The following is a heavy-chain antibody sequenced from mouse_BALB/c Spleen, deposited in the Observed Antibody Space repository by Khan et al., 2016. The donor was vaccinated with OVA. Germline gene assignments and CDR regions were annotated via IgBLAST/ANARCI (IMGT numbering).Heavy chain of an antibody. CDR1: GYTFTNYW. V-gene: IGHV1-7*01. CDR2: IDPTTGYT. CDR3: TGHGGSYTCFGY. D-gene: IGHD1-1*02. J-gene: IGHJ3*01. Sequence: QIQLVQSGAELAKPGASVKMSCKASGYTFTNYWMHWVKQRPGQGLEWIGYIDPTTGYTEYNQKFKDKATLTADKSSSTAYMQLSSLTSEDSAVYYCTGHGGSYTCFGYWGQGTLVTVSA.